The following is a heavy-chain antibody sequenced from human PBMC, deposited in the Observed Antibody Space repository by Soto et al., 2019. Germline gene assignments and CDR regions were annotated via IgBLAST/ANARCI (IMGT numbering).Heavy chain of an antibody. CDR1: GGSFSGYY. D-gene: IGHD2-15*01. CDR3: ARGNLRDVVVVVAATHPWFDP. J-gene: IGHJ5*02. CDR2: INHSGST. Sequence: QVQLQQWGAGLLKPSETLSLTCAVYGGSFSGYYWSWIRQPPGKGLEWIGEINHSGSTNYNPSLKSRVTITLDTSKNQFSLNLSSVTAAVTAVYYCARGNLRDVVVVVAATHPWFDPWGQGTLVTVSS. V-gene: IGHV4-34*01.